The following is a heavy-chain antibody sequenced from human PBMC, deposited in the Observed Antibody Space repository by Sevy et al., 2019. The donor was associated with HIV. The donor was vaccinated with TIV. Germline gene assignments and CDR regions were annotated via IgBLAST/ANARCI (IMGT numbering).Heavy chain of an antibody. CDR3: ARSYYDFWSGYYKEQMPLYGMDV. Sequence: ASVKVSCKASGYTFTSYYMHWVRQAPGQGLEWMGIINPSGGSTSYAQKFQGRVTMTRDTSTSTVYMELSSLRSEDTAVYYCARSYYDFWSGYYKEQMPLYGMDVWGQGTTVTVSS. CDR2: INPSGGST. V-gene: IGHV1-46*01. D-gene: IGHD3-3*01. CDR1: GYTFTSYY. J-gene: IGHJ6*02.